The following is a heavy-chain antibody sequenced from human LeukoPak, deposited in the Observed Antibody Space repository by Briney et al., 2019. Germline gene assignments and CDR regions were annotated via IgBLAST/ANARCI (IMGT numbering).Heavy chain of an antibody. Sequence: GGSLRLSCAASGFTFSSYGMSWVCQAPGKGLEWVSGISGSGGSTNYADSVKGRFTISRDKSKNTLYLQMNSLRAEDTAVYYCVSGDSSGYYRGYFQHWGQGTLVTVSS. D-gene: IGHD3-22*01. CDR2: ISGSGGST. V-gene: IGHV3-23*01. J-gene: IGHJ1*01. CDR1: GFTFSSYG. CDR3: VSGDSSGYYRGYFQH.